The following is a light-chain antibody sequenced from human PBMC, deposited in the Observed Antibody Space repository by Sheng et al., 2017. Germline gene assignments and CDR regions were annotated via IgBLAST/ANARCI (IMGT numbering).Light chain of an antibody. CDR2: GAS. V-gene: IGKV3-20*01. CDR3: QQYGGSPWT. J-gene: IGKJ1*01. CDR1: QSVSSSY. Sequence: EIVLTQSPGTLSLSPGERATLSCRASQSVSSSYLAWYQQKPGQAPRLLIYGASTRATGIPDRFRGSGSGTDFTLTISRLKRDDFAVYYCQQYGGSPWTFGQGTKVEIK.